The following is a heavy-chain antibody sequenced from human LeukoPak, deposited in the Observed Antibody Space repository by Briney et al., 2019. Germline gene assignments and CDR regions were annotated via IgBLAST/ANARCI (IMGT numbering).Heavy chain of an antibody. D-gene: IGHD4-17*01. J-gene: IGHJ4*02. CDR3: ATAQKLYGDYPPGSPD. CDR2: FDPEDGET. CDR1: GYTLTELS. Sequence: GASVKVSCKVSGYTLTELSMHWVRQAPGKGLEWMGGFDPEDGETIYAQKFQGRVTMTEDTSTDTAYMELSSLRSEDTAVYYCATAQKLYGDYPPGSPDWGQGTLVTVSS. V-gene: IGHV1-24*01.